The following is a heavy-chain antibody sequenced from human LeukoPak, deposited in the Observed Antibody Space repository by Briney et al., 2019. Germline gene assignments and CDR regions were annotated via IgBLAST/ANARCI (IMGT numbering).Heavy chain of an antibody. J-gene: IGHJ4*02. CDR2: ITGSGGNT. CDR3: AKQEWPQVGADPFDY. Sequence: GGSLRLSCAAYGFTFSSYAMSWVRQAPGKGLEWVSSITGSGGNTYYADSVKGRFTISRDNSKNTLYLQMNSLRAEDTAVYYCAKQEWPQVGADPFDYWGQGTLVTVSS. D-gene: IGHD1-26*01. CDR1: GFTFSSYA. V-gene: IGHV3-23*01.